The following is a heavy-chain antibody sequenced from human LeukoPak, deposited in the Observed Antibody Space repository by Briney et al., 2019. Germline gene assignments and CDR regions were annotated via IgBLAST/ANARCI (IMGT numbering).Heavy chain of an antibody. CDR3: ARSAGHFDY. Sequence: SQTLSLTCVISGDSLSSNSAAWNWIRQSPSRGLEWVGRTYDRSKWHNDYTLSVKSRITINPDTSKNQFSLQLNSVTPEDMAVYYCARSAGHFDYWGQGTLVTVSS. CDR1: GDSLSSNSAA. J-gene: IGHJ4*02. CDR2: TYDRSKWHN. V-gene: IGHV6-1*01.